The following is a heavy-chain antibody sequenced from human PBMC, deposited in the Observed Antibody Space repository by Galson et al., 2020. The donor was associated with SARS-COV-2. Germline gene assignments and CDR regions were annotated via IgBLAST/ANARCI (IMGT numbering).Heavy chain of an antibody. V-gene: IGHV5-51*01. CDR1: GYSFTSYW. J-gene: IGHJ4*02. CDR2: IYPGDSDT. Sequence: GESLKISCKGSGYSFTSYWIGWVRQMPGKGLEWMGIIYPGDSDTRYSPSFQGQVTISADKSISTAYLQWSSLKASDTAMYYCARQVVGRWLQLEYYFDYWGQGTLVTVSS. CDR3: ARQVVGRWLQLEYYFDY. D-gene: IGHD5-12*01.